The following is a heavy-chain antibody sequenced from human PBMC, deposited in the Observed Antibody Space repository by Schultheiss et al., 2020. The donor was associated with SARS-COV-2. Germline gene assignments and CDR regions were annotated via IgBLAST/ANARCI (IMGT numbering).Heavy chain of an antibody. Sequence: SETLSLTCAVSSGSISSSSNWWSWVRQPPGKGLEWIGEVFHTGSTNCNPSLKSRATISVDTSKNQFSLNLNFVTAADTAVYYCASGTYWELRYWGQGTLVTVSS. CDR2: VFHTGST. J-gene: IGHJ4*02. CDR3: ASGTYWELRY. CDR1: SGSISSSSNW. D-gene: IGHD1-7*01. V-gene: IGHV4-4*02.